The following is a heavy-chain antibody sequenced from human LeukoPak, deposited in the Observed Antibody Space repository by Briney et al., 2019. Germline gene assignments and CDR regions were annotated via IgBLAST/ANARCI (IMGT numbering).Heavy chain of an antibody. CDR3: ARDGDSSWYGWFDP. CDR1: GGSISSYY. J-gene: IGHJ5*02. D-gene: IGHD6-13*01. Sequence: SETLSLTCTVSGGSISSYYWSWVRQPAGKGLEWVGRIYTSGSTNYNPSLKSRVTMSVDTSKNQFSLKLSSVTAADTAVYYCARDGDSSWYGWFDPWGQGTLVTVSS. CDR2: IYTSGST. V-gene: IGHV4-4*07.